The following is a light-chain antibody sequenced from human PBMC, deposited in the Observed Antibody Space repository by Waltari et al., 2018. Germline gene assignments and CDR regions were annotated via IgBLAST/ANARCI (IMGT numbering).Light chain of an antibody. J-gene: IGKJ3*01. CDR1: QSVLYSSNNKNY. CDR2: WAS. Sequence: DIVMTQSPDSLAVSLGERATIKCKSSQSVLYSSNNKNYLAWHQQKPGHPPRLLIYWASTRESGVPDRFSGSGSGTDFTLTISSLQAEDVAVYYCQQYYSTPPTFGPGTKVDIK. V-gene: IGKV4-1*01. CDR3: QQYYSTPPT.